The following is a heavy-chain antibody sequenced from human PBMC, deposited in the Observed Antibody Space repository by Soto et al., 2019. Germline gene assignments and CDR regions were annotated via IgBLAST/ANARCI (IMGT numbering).Heavy chain of an antibody. CDR3: VRQFCSYTTCYTGGFDY. CDR1: GFIFNRYD. Sequence: PGGSLRLSCSASGFIFNRYDIHWVRQAPGKGLEYVSAISPNGDSTQYADSVKGRFTISRDNSKNTVFLRMNSLGAEDTSVYYCVRQFCSYTTCYTGGFDYWGQGTLVTVSS. CDR2: ISPNGDST. J-gene: IGHJ4*02. D-gene: IGHD2-2*02. V-gene: IGHV3-64D*06.